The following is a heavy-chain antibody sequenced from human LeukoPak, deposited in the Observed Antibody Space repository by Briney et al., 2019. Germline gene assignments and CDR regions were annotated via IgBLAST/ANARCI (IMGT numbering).Heavy chain of an antibody. CDR2: ISSSSSYI. Sequence: GGSLRLSCAASGFTFSSYSMNWVRQAPGKGLEWVSSISSSSSYIYYADSVKGRFTISRDNAKNSLYLQMNSLRAEDTAVYYCARFGYCSSTSCPGDALDIWGQGIMVTVSS. J-gene: IGHJ3*02. CDR1: GFTFSSYS. CDR3: ARFGYCSSTSCPGDALDI. D-gene: IGHD2-2*01. V-gene: IGHV3-21*01.